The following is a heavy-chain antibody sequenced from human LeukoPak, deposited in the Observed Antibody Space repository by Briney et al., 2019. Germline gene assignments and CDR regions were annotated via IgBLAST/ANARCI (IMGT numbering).Heavy chain of an antibody. D-gene: IGHD2-2*01. Sequence: ETLSLTCTVSGGSISSYYWSWVRQAPGKGLEWVSAISGSGGSTYYADSVKGRFTISRDNSKNTLYLQMNSLRAEDTAVYYCAKGDIVVVPAAILYWGQGTLVTVSS. CDR2: ISGSGGST. CDR1: GGSISSYY. J-gene: IGHJ4*02. V-gene: IGHV3-23*01. CDR3: AKGDIVVVPAAILY.